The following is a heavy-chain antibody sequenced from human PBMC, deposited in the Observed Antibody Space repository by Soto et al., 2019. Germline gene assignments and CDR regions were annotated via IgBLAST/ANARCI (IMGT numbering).Heavy chain of an antibody. V-gene: IGHV1-69*12. J-gene: IGHJ6*02. D-gene: IGHD4-17*01. Sequence: QVQLVQSGAEVKKPGSSVKVSCKASGGTFSSYAITWVRQAPGQGLEWMGGIIPIFGTAIYAQKFQGRVTITADESTSTAYMELSSLRSEDTAVYYCASHSHGDSSYYYGMDVWGQGTTVTVSS. CDR2: IIPIFGTA. CDR1: GGTFSSYA. CDR3: ASHSHGDSSYYYGMDV.